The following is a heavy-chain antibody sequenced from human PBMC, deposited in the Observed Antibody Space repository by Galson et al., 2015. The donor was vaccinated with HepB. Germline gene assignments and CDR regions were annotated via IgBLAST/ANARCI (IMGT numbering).Heavy chain of an antibody. J-gene: IGHJ4*02. V-gene: IGHV3-48*03. Sequence: SLRLSCAASGFSISNYELHWVRQAPGKGLEWISYISTNGGVMSNADTAKGRFTVSRDNAKKSLYLHMTSLRAEDTAVYYCTRADVVTEYFNGLWGQGTLVTVSS. CDR2: ISTNGGVM. CDR1: GFSISNYE. D-gene: IGHD3-9*01. CDR3: TRADVVTEYFNGL.